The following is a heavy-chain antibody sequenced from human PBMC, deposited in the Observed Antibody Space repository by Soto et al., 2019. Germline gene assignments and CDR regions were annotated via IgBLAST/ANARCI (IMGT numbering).Heavy chain of an antibody. Sequence: QVQLVESGGGVVQPGRSLRLSCAGSGFTFRSYGMHWVRQAPGKGLEWVAVISHDGTNKYYIDSVKGRFTISRDNTKNTVSLQMNSLRADDTAVYYCAKSYDLLIGYYSHWGQGTLVTVSS. J-gene: IGHJ4*02. D-gene: IGHD3-9*01. CDR1: GFTFRSYG. V-gene: IGHV3-30*18. CDR3: AKSYDLLIGYYSH. CDR2: ISHDGTNK.